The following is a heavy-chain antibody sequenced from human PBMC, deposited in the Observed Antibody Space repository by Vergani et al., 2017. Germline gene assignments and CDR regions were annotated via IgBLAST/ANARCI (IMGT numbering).Heavy chain of an antibody. V-gene: IGHV3-30*03. Sequence: QVQLVESGGGVVQPGRSLRLSCAASGFTFSSYGMHWVRQAPGKGLEWVAVISYDGSNKYYADSVKGRFTISRDNSKNTLYLQMNSLRAEDTAVYYCARGPPSVRYNWNYYGSSLSEFDPWGQGTLVTVSS. J-gene: IGHJ5*02. CDR1: GFTFSSYG. CDR2: ISYDGSNK. D-gene: IGHD1-7*01. CDR3: ARGPPSVRYNWNYYGSSLSEFDP.